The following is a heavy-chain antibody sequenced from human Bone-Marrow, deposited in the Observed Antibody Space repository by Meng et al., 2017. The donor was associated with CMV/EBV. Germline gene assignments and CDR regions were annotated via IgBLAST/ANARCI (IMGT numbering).Heavy chain of an antibody. D-gene: IGHD2-2*03. CDR1: YY. V-gene: IGHV3-11*04. CDR3: ARALDIVVVPSRLGIDY. Sequence: YYWGWIRPAQGKGLEWVSYISSSGSTIYYADSVKGRFTISRDNAKNSLYLQMNSLRAEDAAVYYCARALDIVVVPSRLGIDYWGQGTLVTVSS. CDR2: ISSSGSTI. J-gene: IGHJ4*02.